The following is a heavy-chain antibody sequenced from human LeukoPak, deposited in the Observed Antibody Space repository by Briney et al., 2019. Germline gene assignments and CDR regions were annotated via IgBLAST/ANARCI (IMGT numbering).Heavy chain of an antibody. CDR3: AAGAFYYSIIFQY. D-gene: IGHD3-10*01. Sequence: GRSLRLSCAASGFSFSSYDMYWVRQAPGKGLECVAVISYDANHEDYADSVKGRFTISRDNSKNTLYLQMNSVRVEDTAMYYCAAGAFYYSIIFQYWGQGTLVTVSS. J-gene: IGHJ1*01. CDR2: ISYDANHE. V-gene: IGHV3-30-3*01. CDR1: GFSFSSYD.